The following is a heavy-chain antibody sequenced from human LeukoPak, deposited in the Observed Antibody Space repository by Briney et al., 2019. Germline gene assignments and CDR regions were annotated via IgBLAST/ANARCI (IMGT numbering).Heavy chain of an antibody. V-gene: IGHV3-23*01. CDR1: GFSFSDCA. J-gene: IGHJ4*02. CDR3: TKGMATIRRHIDS. CDR2: ISGSAGST. D-gene: IGHD5-24*01. Sequence: GESVRLSCGASGFSFSDCAMSWVRQAPGRGLEWVSSISGSAGSTYYADSMKGRFTISRDNPKNTLHLEMNSLRAEDTAIYYCTKGMATIRRHIDSWGQGTLVTVSS.